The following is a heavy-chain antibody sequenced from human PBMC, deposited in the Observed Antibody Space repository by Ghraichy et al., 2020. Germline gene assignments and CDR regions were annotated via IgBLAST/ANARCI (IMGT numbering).Heavy chain of an antibody. CDR3: AGGSGCLIDY. CDR2: IEGDGSEK. Sequence: GGSLRLSCEASGFTFNTYWMNWVRQVPGKGLEWVANIEGDGSEKNYVDSVKGRFTISRDNAKNSVFLQMDSLRVDDMGVYYGAGGSGCLIDYWGQGTLVTVSS. J-gene: IGHJ4*02. CDR1: GFTFNTYW. V-gene: IGHV3-7*04. D-gene: IGHD3-10*01.